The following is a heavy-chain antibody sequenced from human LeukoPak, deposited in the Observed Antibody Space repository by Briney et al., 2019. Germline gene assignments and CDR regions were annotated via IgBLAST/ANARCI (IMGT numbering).Heavy chain of an antibody. CDR1: GYTFTSYY. CDR2: INPSGGST. V-gene: IGHV1-46*01. CDR3: ARVRSGYDWDY. Sequence: ASVKVSCKASGYTFTSYYMHWVRQAPGQGLEWMGIINPSGGSTSYAQKFQGRVTMTRDMSTSTVYMELSSLRSEDTAVYYCARVRSGYDWDYWGQGTLVTVSS. D-gene: IGHD5-12*01. J-gene: IGHJ4*02.